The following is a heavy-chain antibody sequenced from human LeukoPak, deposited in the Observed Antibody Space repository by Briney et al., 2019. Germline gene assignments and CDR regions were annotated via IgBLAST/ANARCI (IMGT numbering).Heavy chain of an antibody. D-gene: IGHD2-2*01. J-gene: IGHJ5*02. CDR2: IYTNGST. CDR3: ARGVVRRGPDNWFDP. V-gene: IGHV4-4*07. Sequence: SETLSLTCTVSGGSISSYYWSWIRQPAGKGLEWIGRIYTNGSTNYNPSLKSRVTMSVDTSKNQFSLKLSSVTAADTAVYYCARGVVRRGPDNWFDPWGQGTLVTVSS. CDR1: GGSISSYY.